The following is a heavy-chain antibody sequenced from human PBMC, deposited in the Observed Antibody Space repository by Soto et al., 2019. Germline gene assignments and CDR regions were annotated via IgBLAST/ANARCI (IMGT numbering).Heavy chain of an antibody. CDR3: ARAGVAPYSYYVMDV. CDR1: GYTFTISG. Sequence: QVQLVQSGAEVKKPGASVKVSCKASGYTFTISGISWVRQPPGQGPEGVGWISSYNGDTNYAQTFQGRVTITTDTSTSTAYMELRSLRSDDTAVYYCARAGVAPYSYYVMDVWGQGPPVTVSS. J-gene: IGHJ6*02. V-gene: IGHV1-18*01. CDR2: ISSYNGDT. D-gene: IGHD5-12*01.